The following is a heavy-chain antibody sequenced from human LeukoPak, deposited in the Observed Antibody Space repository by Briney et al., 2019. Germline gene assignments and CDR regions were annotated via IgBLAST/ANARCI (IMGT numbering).Heavy chain of an antibody. J-gene: IGHJ4*02. V-gene: IGHV1-69*06. Sequence: ASAKVSCKASGGTFSSYAISWVRQAPGQGLEWMGGIIPIFGTANYAQKFQGRVTITADKSTSTAYMELSSLRSEDTAVYYCARSLAWYYFDYWGQGTLVTVSS. CDR1: GGTFSSYA. D-gene: IGHD3-3*01. CDR2: IIPIFGTA. CDR3: ARSLAWYYFDY.